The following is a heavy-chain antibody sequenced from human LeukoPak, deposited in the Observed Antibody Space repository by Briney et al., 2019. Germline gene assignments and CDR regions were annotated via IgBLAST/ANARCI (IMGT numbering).Heavy chain of an antibody. J-gene: IGHJ4*02. CDR1: GYSISSGYY. Sequence: PSETLSLTCTVSGYSISSGYYWGWIRQSPGKGLEWIGSIYYSGSTYYNPSLKSRVTISEDTSKNQFSLTVTSMTAADTGVYYCTRSFPGIVGAADFWGQGTLVTVSS. CDR2: IYYSGST. CDR3: TRSFPGIVGAADF. V-gene: IGHV4-38-2*02. D-gene: IGHD1-26*01.